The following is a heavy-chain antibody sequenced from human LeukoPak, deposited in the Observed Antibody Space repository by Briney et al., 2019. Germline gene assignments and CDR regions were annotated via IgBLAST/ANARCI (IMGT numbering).Heavy chain of an antibody. CDR1: GXTFSTYV. CDR2: ICVGAEYI. CDR3: ASGPPFLKYFEY. D-gene: IGHD3-3*01. Sequence: PGGSLRLSCAASGXTFSTYVVHWFRQAPGRGQEWVSTICVGAEYIFYADSVKGRFTISRDDSNNALYLQMHSLRAEDTALYYCASGPPFLKYFEYWGQGTLVTVSS. V-gene: IGHV3-23*01. J-gene: IGHJ4*02.